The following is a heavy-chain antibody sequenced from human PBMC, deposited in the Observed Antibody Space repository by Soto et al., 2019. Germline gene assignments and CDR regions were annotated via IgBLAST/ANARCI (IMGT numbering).Heavy chain of an antibody. V-gene: IGHV3-23*01. CDR3: AGSAAEYCDGGTCYVDY. Sequence: GGSLRLSCATSGLTFSSHGMSWVRQAPGKGLEWVSFISGRAVRIHYADSVKGRFTISRDNSKNTLYLQMSSLSADDTAMYYCAGSAAEYCDGGTCYVDYWGQGTLVTVSS. J-gene: IGHJ4*02. CDR1: GLTFSSHG. D-gene: IGHD2-21*01. CDR2: ISGRAVRI.